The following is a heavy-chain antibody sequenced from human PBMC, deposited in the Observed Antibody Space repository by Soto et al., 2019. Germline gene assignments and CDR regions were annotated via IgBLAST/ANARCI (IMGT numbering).Heavy chain of an antibody. CDR2: IIPILGIA. CDR1: GGTFSSYT. V-gene: IGHV1-69*04. D-gene: IGHD2-2*01. J-gene: IGHJ3*02. Sequence: ASVKVSCKASGGTFSSYTISWVRQAPGQGLEWMGRIIPILGIAKYAQKFQGRVTITADKSTSTAYMELSSLRSEDTAVYSCARELGYCSSTSCYAGSPDAFDIWGQGTMVTVSS. CDR3: ARELGYCSSTSCYAGSPDAFDI.